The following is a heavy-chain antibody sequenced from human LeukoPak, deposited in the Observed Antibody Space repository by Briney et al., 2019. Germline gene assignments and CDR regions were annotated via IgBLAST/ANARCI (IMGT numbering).Heavy chain of an antibody. V-gene: IGHV4-61*02. D-gene: IGHD2-2*01. Sequence: SQTLSCTCTDAAGSSSSGSCYWSSIRQPAGKGLDWIGRIYTSGSANYYPSINSRVTVAVDTSTNQVSRKLSSVTAAEKAVYYCASGFSFEYYFDSWGQGTLVTVSS. J-gene: IGHJ4*02. CDR2: IYTSGSA. CDR1: AGSSSSGSCY. CDR3: ASGFSFEYYFDS.